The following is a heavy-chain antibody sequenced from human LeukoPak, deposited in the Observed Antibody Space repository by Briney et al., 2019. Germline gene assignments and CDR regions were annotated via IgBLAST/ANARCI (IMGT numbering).Heavy chain of an antibody. CDR2: IYYSGST. Sequence: SETLSLTCTVSGGSISRYYWSWIRLPPGKGLEWIGYIYYSGSTNYNPSLKSRVTISVDTSKNQFSLKLSSVTAADTAVYYCARALGRQDYWGQGTLVTVSS. CDR1: GGSISRYY. CDR3: ARALGRQDY. V-gene: IGHV4-59*01. J-gene: IGHJ4*02.